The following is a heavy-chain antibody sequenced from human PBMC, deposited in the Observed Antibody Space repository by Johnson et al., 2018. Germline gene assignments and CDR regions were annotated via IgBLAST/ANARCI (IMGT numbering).Heavy chain of an antibody. D-gene: IGHD4-17*01. CDR3: AREPTDGDYSDAFDI. CDR1: GFTFSSYD. J-gene: IGHJ3*02. V-gene: IGHV3-13*01. Sequence: EVRLVESGGGLVQHGGSLRLSCAASGFTFSSYDMHWVRQATGKGLEWVSTIGPSGETFYPASVKGRFTISRDTAKNSLYLQLNSLRAGDTAIYFCAREPTDGDYSDAFDIWGQGTIVTVSS. CDR2: IGPSGET.